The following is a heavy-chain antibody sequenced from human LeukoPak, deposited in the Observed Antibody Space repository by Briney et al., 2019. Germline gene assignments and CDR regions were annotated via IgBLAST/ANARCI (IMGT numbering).Heavy chain of an antibody. CDR3: ARGYSYGSVYFDD. CDR2: VYYSGST. V-gene: IGHV4-59*01. Sequence: TSETLSLTCTVGSISSYYWSWIRQPPGKGLEWIGYVYYSGSTDYNPALKSRVTISIDTSKNQFSLKLSSVTAADTAVYYCARGYSYGSVYFDDWGQGTLVTVSS. D-gene: IGHD5-18*01. J-gene: IGHJ4*02. CDR1: SISSYY.